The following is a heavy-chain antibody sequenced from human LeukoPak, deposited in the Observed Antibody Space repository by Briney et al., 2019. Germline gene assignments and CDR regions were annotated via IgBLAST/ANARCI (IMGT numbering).Heavy chain of an antibody. J-gene: IGHJ4*02. CDR3: ARERSGYDHQY. CDR2: ISYDGRGK. CDR1: GFTFSGYA. V-gene: IGHV3-30*04. D-gene: IGHD5-12*01. Sequence: PGRSLRLSCAASGFTFSGYAMHWVRQAPGKWLEWVTLISYDGRGKYYADSVKGRFTISRDNSENMLYLQMNSLRPEDTAVYYCARERSGYDHQYWGQGTLVTVSS.